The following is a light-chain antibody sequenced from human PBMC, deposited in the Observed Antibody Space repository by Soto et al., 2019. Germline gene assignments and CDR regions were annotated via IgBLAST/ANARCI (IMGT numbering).Light chain of an antibody. CDR1: SGAIASNS. CDR3: QSYDSNTLV. CDR2: EDN. J-gene: IGLJ2*01. Sequence: NFMLTQPHSVSESPGKTVIISCTRSSGAIASNSVQWYQQRPGSAPGTVIYEDNQRPLGVPERFSGSTDGSSNSASLTISGLQTEDEADYYCQSYDSNTLVFGGGTQLTVL. V-gene: IGLV6-57*04.